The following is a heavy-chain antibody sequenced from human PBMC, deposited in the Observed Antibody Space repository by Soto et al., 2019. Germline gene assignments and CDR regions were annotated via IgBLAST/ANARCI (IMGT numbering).Heavy chain of an antibody. J-gene: IGHJ4*02. CDR1: GFTFSNAW. CDR2: IKSKTDGGTT. Sequence: EVQLVESGGGLVKPGGSLRLSCAASGFTFSNAWMNWVRQAPGKGLEWVGRIKSKTDGGTTDYAAPVKGRFTISRDDSKDTLYLQMNSLKTEDTAVYYSTTSSSGWPQYYFDYWGQGTLVTVSS. CDR3: TTSSSGWPQYYFDY. D-gene: IGHD6-19*01. V-gene: IGHV3-15*07.